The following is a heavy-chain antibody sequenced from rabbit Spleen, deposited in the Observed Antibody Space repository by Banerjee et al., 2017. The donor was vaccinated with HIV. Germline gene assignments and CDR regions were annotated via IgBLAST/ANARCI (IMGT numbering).Heavy chain of an antibody. J-gene: IGHJ3*01. CDR2: IYTASTSST. CDR3: ARGPHTTQLDL. V-gene: IGHV1S45*01. Sequence: QEQLEESGGDLVKPEGSLTLTCKASGFSFSSNEYMCWVRQAPGKGLEWIACIYTASTSSTYYASWAKGRFTISKTSTTVTLQMTSLTAADTATYFCARGPHTTQLDLWGPGTLVTVS. CDR1: GFSFSSNEY.